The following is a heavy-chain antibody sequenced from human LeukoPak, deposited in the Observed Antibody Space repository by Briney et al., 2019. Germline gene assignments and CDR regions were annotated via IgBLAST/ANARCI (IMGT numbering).Heavy chain of an antibody. CDR3: AKDQVYYMDV. Sequence: GGSLRLSCAASGFTFSTYGMRWVRQAPGKGLEWVAFIRYDGSDKYYGDSVKGRFTISRDNSKNTLYLQMNSLRAEDTAVYYCAKDQVYYMDVWGKGTTVTISS. CDR1: GFTFSTYG. CDR2: IRYDGSDK. V-gene: IGHV3-30*02. J-gene: IGHJ6*03.